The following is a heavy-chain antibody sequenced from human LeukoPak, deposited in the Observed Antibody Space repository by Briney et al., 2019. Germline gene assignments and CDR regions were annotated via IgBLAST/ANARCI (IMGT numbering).Heavy chain of an antibody. D-gene: IGHD1-26*01. Sequence: GGSLRLSCAASGFTFSSYSMNWVRQAPGKGLEWVSSISSSSIYKYYADSVKGRFTISRDNAKKSLYLQMNSLRAEDTAVYYCARWELLYVVYWGQGTLVTVSS. CDR3: ARWELLYVVY. CDR2: ISSSSIYK. J-gene: IGHJ4*02. CDR1: GFTFSSYS. V-gene: IGHV3-21*01.